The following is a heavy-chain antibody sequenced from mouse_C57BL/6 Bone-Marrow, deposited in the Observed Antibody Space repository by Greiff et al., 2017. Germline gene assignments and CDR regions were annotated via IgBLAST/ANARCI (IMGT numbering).Heavy chain of an antibody. CDR2: INPNNGGT. CDR3: ARRRLRRGDY. V-gene: IGHV1-26*01. Sequence: VQLQQSGPELVKPGASVKISCKASGYTFTDYYMNWVKQSHGKSLEWIGDINPNNGGTSYNQKFKGKATLTVDKSSSTAYMELRSLTSEDSAVYYCARRRLRRGDYWGQGTTLTVSS. D-gene: IGHD2-4*01. CDR1: GYTFTDYY. J-gene: IGHJ2*01.